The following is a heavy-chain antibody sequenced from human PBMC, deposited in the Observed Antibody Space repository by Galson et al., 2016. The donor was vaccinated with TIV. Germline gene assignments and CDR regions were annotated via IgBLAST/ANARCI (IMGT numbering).Heavy chain of an antibody. D-gene: IGHD2-2*02. Sequence: SLRLSCAASGFTFSIFAMTWVRQAPGMGLEWVSAISGGGGSTYYADSVKGRFTISRDNAKNSLYLQRNSLRAEDTAVYYWARGRGYCSTTSCYMDYWGQGTLVTVSS. J-gene: IGHJ4*02. CDR2: ISGGGGST. CDR1: GFTFSIFA. V-gene: IGHV3-23*01. CDR3: ARGRGYCSTTSCYMDY.